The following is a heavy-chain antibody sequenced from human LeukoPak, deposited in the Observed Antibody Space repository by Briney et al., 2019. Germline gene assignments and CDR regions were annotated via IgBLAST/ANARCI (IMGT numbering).Heavy chain of an antibody. D-gene: IGHD2-15*01. J-gene: IGHJ4*02. Sequence: PSETLSLTCAVYGGSLSGYYWSWIRQPPGKGLEWIGEIHQRGYTRHNSSLTSRVTISLDTSKNQFSLKLRSVTAVDTAVYYCVIGVGWQPDYWGQGALVTVSS. V-gene: IGHV4-34*01. CDR1: GGSLSGYY. CDR3: VIGVGWQPDY. CDR2: IHQRGYT.